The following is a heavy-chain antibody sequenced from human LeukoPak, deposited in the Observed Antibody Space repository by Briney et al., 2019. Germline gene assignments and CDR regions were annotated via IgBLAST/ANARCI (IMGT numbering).Heavy chain of an antibody. CDR3: ARAGGYCGRISCPYYFDY. CDR2: INPNNGGT. CDR1: GYTFSDFY. D-gene: IGHD2-15*01. Sequence: ASVKVSCKASGYTFSDFYMHWVRQAPGQGLEWMGWINPNNGGTNYAQKLQGRVTMTTDTSTSTAYMELSSLRSEDTAVYYCARAGGYCGRISCPYYFDYWGQGSLVAVSS. V-gene: IGHV1-2*02. J-gene: IGHJ4*02.